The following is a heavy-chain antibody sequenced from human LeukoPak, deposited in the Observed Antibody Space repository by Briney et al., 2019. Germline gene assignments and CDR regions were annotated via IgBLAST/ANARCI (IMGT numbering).Heavy chain of an antibody. V-gene: IGHV3-23*01. Sequence: GGSLRLSCAASGFTFSSYAMSWVRQAPGKGLEWVSAISGSGGSTYYADSVKGRFTISRDNSKNTLYLQMNSLRAEDTAVYYCARDCIGCHGFDYWGQGTLVTVSS. CDR2: ISGSGGST. J-gene: IGHJ4*02. CDR3: ARDCIGCHGFDY. D-gene: IGHD2-15*01. CDR1: GFTFSSYA.